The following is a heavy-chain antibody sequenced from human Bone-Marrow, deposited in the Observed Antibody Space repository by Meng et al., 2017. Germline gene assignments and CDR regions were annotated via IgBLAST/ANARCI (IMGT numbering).Heavy chain of an antibody. CDR1: GFTFSNAW. V-gene: IGHV3-15*01. D-gene: IGHD3-10*01. CDR2: IKSKTDGGTT. CDR3: TTEGDVLLWFGETDY. Sequence: ESLKISCAASGFTFSNAWMSWVRQAPGKGLEWVGRIKSKTDGGTTDYAAPVKGRFTISRDDSKNTLYLQMNSLKTEDTAVYYCTTEGDVLLWFGETDYWGQGTLVTVSS. J-gene: IGHJ4*02.